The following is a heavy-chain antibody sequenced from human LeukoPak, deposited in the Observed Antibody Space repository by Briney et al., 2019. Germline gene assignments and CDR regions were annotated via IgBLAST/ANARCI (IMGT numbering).Heavy chain of an antibody. CDR1: GGTFSSYA. CDR2: IIPIFGTA. CDR3: AKAPTYYYDNTYWYFDL. D-gene: IGHD3-22*01. V-gene: IGHV1-69*05. Sequence: GASVKVSCKASGGTFSSYAISWVRQAPGQGLEWMGGIIPIFGTANYAQKLQGRVTITTDESTSTAYMELSSLRSEDTAVYYCAKAPTYYYDNTYWYFDLWGRGTLVTVSS. J-gene: IGHJ2*01.